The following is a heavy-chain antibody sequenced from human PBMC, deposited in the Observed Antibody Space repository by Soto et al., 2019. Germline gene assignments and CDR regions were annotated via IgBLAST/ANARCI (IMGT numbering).Heavy chain of an antibody. Sequence: SETLSLTCTVSGYSISSGYYWGWIRQPPGKGLEWIGSIYHSGSTYYNPSLKSRVTISVDTSKNQFSLKLSSVTAADTAVYYCARVLPCSGGSCYLEGLKDYWGQGTLVTVSS. D-gene: IGHD2-15*01. V-gene: IGHV4-38-2*02. CDR2: IYHSGST. CDR3: ARVLPCSGGSCYLEGLKDY. J-gene: IGHJ4*02. CDR1: GYSISSGYY.